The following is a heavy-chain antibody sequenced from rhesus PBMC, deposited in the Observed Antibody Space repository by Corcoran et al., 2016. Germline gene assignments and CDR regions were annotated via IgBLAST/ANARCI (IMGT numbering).Heavy chain of an antibody. D-gene: IGHD3-34*01. Sequence: EVQLVQSGAGVKKPGASVKVSCTVSGYTFTELSMPWVRQAPGKGREWMVGVDPVYGERRNAEKYQGRVTMTEDTSTDTAYMELSSLRPEDTAVYYCSRGANWGDYYRFDYWGQGVLVTVSS. CDR2: VDPVYGER. J-gene: IGHJ4*01. CDR3: SRGANWGDYYRFDY. V-gene: IGHV1-156*01. CDR1: GYTFTELS.